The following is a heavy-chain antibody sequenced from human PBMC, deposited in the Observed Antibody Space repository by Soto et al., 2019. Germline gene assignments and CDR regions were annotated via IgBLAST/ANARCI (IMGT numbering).Heavy chain of an antibody. CDR1: GFTFINTG. Sequence: EVQVLQSGGGLVPPGGSLRLSCAGSGFTFINTGMSWVRQAPGQGLEWVSAITGNGDTTYYADSVKGRFTISRDNSKSTLYLQMNILIAEDTAVYYFAKIDGYFDYWGQGTLVTVSS. V-gene: IGHV3-23*01. CDR2: ITGNGDTT. CDR3: AKIDGYFDY. J-gene: IGHJ4*02. D-gene: IGHD3-22*01.